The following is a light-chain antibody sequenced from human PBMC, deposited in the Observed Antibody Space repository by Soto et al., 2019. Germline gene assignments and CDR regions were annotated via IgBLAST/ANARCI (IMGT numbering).Light chain of an antibody. V-gene: IGKV3-15*01. Sequence: EIVMTQSPAPLYVPLGERATLSCRASQSVSTNLAWYQQKPGQAPRLLIYGPSTRATGITARFSGSGSVTEFTLTINSLQSEDFAVYYSQQYNNWPRTFGQGTKVEIE. CDR3: QQYNNWPRT. CDR2: GPS. J-gene: IGKJ1*01. CDR1: QSVSTN.